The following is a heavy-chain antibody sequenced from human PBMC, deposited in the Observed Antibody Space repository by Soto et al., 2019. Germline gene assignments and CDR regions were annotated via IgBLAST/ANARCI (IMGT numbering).Heavy chain of an antibody. CDR1: GFTFSDYW. CDR2: IKKDGGGE. CDR3: VREWGRLTPDY. D-gene: IGHD7-27*01. V-gene: IGHV3-7*03. J-gene: IGHJ4*02. Sequence: GGSLRLSCAASGFTFSDYWMNWVRQGPGKGLEWVANIKKDGGGELYVDSVKGRFTISRDNAKSSLFLQMNSLRAEDTAVYYCVREWGRLTPDYWGKGPLVTVS.